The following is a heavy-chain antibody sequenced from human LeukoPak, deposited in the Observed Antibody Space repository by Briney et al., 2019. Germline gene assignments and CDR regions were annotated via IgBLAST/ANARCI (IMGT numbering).Heavy chain of an antibody. J-gene: IGHJ4*02. V-gene: IGHV4-59*01. CDR3: ARDLELERNRWNYFES. Sequence: PSETLSLTCTVSGGSISSFFWSWIRQPPGKGLEWIGSTHYSGDTKYNPSLKSRVSLSIDTSNQQFSLRLSSVTAADTAVYYCARDLELERNRWNYFESWGQGTLVTVSS. CDR2: THYSGDT. CDR1: GGSISSFF. D-gene: IGHD1-1*01.